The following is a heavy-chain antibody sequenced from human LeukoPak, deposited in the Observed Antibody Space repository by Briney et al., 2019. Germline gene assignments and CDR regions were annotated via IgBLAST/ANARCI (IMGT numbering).Heavy chain of an antibody. Sequence: SETLSLTCTVSGGSISRYYWSWIRQPPGKGLEWIGYIYYSGSTYYNPSLKSRVTISVDTSNNQFSLKLSSVTAADTAVYYCARALDKGGYYFDYWGQGTLVTVSS. V-gene: IGHV4-59*06. CDR2: IYYSGST. J-gene: IGHJ4*02. CDR3: ARALDKGGYYFDY. D-gene: IGHD3-16*01. CDR1: GGSISRYY.